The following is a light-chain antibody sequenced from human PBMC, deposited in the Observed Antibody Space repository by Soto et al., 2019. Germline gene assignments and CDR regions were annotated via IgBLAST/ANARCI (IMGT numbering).Light chain of an antibody. Sequence: IVFTQSPATLSLSPGERATLSCRASQSVSSSFLAWYQQKPGQDPRLLIYGASTRATGIPDRFSGSGPGTDFTLTISRLEPDDFAVYYCQQYGTSPRTFGPGTKV. V-gene: IGKV3-20*01. CDR1: QSVSSSF. CDR3: QQYGTSPRT. J-gene: IGKJ1*01. CDR2: GAS.